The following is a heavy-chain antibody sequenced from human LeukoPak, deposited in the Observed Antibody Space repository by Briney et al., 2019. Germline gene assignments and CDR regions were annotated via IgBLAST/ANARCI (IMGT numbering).Heavy chain of an antibody. J-gene: IGHJ4*02. Sequence: PSQTLSLTCTVSGDSISSDDYYWSWIRQPAGKGLEWIGRFSASGNSNYNPSLKSRLTISVDTSKNQFSLKLTSVTAADTAVYYCSRDPRVLDYWGQGTLVTVSS. V-gene: IGHV4-61*02. CDR3: SRDPRVLDY. CDR2: FSASGNS. CDR1: GDSISSDDYY.